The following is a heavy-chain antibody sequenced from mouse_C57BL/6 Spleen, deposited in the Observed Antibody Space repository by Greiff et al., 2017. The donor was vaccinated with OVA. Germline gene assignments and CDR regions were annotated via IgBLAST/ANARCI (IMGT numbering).Heavy chain of an antibody. CDR1: GFTFSSYA. CDR2: ISSGGDYI. J-gene: IGHJ3*01. Sequence: EVKLMESGEGLVKPGGSLKLSCAASGFTFSSYAMSWVRQTPEKRLEWVAYISSGGDYIYYADTVKGRFTISRDNARNTLYLQMSSLKSEDTAMHYCTRDLGRAWFAYWGQGTLVTVSA. D-gene: IGHD4-1*01. CDR3: TRDLGRAWFAY. V-gene: IGHV5-9-1*02.